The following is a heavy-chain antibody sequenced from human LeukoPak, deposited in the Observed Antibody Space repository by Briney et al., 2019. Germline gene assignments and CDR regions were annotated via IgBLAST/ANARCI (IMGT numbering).Heavy chain of an antibody. CDR1: GYTFTSYA. D-gene: IGHD2-15*01. J-gene: IGHJ4*02. V-gene: IGHV1-3*03. CDR3: ARPVLGDGTVAAQFEH. CDR2: INAGNGNT. Sequence: GASVKVSCKASGYTFTSYAMHWVRQAPGQRLEWMGWINAGNGNTKYSQEFQGRVTITRDTSASTAYMELSSLRSEDMAVYYCARPVLGDGTVAAQFEHWGQGTLVTVSS.